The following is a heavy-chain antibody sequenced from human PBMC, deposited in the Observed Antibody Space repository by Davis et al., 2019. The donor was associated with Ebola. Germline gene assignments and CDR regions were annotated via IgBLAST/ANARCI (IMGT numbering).Heavy chain of an antibody. CDR3: TATVTTSDY. CDR1: GFTFSGSA. V-gene: IGHV3-73*01. D-gene: IGHD4-17*01. Sequence: GESLKISCAASGFTFSGSAMHWVRQASGKGLEWVGRIRSKANSYATAYAASVKGRFTISRDDSKNTAYLQMNSLKTEDTAVYYCTATVTTSDYWGQGTLVIVSS. J-gene: IGHJ4*02. CDR2: IRSKANSYAT.